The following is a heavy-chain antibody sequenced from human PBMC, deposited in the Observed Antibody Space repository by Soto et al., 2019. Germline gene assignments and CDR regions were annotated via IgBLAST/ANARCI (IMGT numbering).Heavy chain of an antibody. D-gene: IGHD2-15*01. CDR1: GGSISSSSYY. J-gene: IGHJ4*02. CDR2: IYYSGST. V-gene: IGHV4-39*01. CDR3: ARSLVLVAFDY. Sequence: QLQLQESGPGLVKPSETLSLTCTVSGGSISSSSYYWGWIRQPPGKGLEWIGSIYYSGSTYYNPSLKSRVTISVDTSKNQFSLKLSSVTAADTAVYYCARSLVLVAFDYWGQGTLVTVSS.